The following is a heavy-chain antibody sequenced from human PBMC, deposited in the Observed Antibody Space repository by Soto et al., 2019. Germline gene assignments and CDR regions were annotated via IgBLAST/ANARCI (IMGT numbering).Heavy chain of an antibody. D-gene: IGHD1-26*01. V-gene: IGHV1-69*04. Sequence: SVKVSCKASGGTFSSYTISWVRQSPGQGLEWMGRIIPILGIANYAQKFQGRVTITADKSTSTAYMELRSLRSDDTAVYYCARDLGGSYYAPVDYRGQGTLVTVSS. CDR1: GGTFSSYT. J-gene: IGHJ4*02. CDR2: IIPILGIA. CDR3: ARDLGGSYYAPVDY.